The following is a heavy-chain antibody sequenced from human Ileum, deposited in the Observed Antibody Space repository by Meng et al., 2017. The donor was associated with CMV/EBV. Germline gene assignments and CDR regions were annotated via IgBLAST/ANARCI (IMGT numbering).Heavy chain of an antibody. V-gene: IGHV1-46*01. Sequence: KASGYTFTSFYIHWVRQALGQGLEWMGIINPSGGSTNYAQKVQGRVTMTRDTSTSTVYMELSSLRSEDTAVYYCARRFCSSSSCSLDYWGQGTLVTVSS. D-gene: IGHD2-2*01. CDR1: GYTFTSFY. J-gene: IGHJ4*02. CDR3: ARRFCSSSSCSLDY. CDR2: INPSGGST.